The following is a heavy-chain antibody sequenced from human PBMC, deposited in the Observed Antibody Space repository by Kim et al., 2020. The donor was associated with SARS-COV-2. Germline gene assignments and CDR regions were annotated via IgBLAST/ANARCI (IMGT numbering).Heavy chain of an antibody. V-gene: IGHV1-46*01. D-gene: IGHD3-10*01. CDR3: ASNMATTGNYFDS. Sequence: YAQSCQGRVSMTRDTSTSTVYKDLSSLRSEDTAVYYCASNMATTGNYFDSWGRGTLVTVSS. J-gene: IGHJ4*02.